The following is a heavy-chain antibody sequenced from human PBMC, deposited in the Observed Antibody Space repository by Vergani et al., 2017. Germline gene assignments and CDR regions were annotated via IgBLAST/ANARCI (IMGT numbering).Heavy chain of an antibody. Sequence: QVQVVQSGAEVKKSGASVKFSCKTSVYTFSNYYMHWLRQAPGQGLEWMGIINPSGGHTNYAQKFQGRVTMTRDTSTSTVYMELSSLRSEDTAIYYCARGDYGILTGYRYWGQGTLVTVPA. CDR1: VYTFSNYY. CDR2: INPSGGHT. CDR3: ARGDYGILTGYRY. J-gene: IGHJ4*02. D-gene: IGHD3-9*01. V-gene: IGHV1-46*03.